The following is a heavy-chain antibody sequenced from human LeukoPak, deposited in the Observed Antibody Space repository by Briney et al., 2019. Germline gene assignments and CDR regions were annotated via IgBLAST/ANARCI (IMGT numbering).Heavy chain of an antibody. D-gene: IGHD3-10*01. CDR3: AKDGSGYDY. CDR2: ISGSGGST. V-gene: IGHV3-23*01. J-gene: IGHJ4*02. Sequence: QAGGSLRLFCAASGFTFSSYAMSWVRQAPGKGLEWVSAISGSGGSTYYADSVKGRFTISRHNSKNTLYLQMNSLRADDTPVYFCAKDGSGYDYWGQGTLVTVSS. CDR1: GFTFSSYA.